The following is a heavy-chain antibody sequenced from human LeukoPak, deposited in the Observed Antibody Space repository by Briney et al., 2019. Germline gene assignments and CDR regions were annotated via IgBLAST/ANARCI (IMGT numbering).Heavy chain of an antibody. V-gene: IGHV3-30*02. CDR3: AKDRLYYYGSGSYNRHYYYYMDV. J-gene: IGHJ6*03. CDR1: GFTFSSYG. D-gene: IGHD3-10*01. CDR2: IRYDGSNK. Sequence: GGSLRLSCAASGFTFSSYGMHWVRQAPGKGLEWVAFIRYDGSNKYYADSVKGRFTISRDNSKNTLYLQMNSLRAEDTAVYYCAKDRLYYYGSGSYNRHYYYYMDVWGKGTTVTVSS.